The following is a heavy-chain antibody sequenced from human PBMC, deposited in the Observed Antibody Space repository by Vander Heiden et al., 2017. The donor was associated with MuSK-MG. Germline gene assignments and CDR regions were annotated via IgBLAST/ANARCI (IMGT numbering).Heavy chain of an antibody. CDR1: GFTFSSYR. Sequence: EVQLVESGGGLVKPGGSLRLSCAASGFTFSSYRINWVRQAPGKGLEWVSSISSASSLIYYADSVKGRFTISRDNAQNSLYLQMNSLRAEDTAVYYCARGPYTNNWVPYPYFDSWGQGTLVTASS. V-gene: IGHV3-21*03. CDR2: ISSASSLI. J-gene: IGHJ4*02. CDR3: ARGPYTNNWVPYPYFDS. D-gene: IGHD1-1*01.